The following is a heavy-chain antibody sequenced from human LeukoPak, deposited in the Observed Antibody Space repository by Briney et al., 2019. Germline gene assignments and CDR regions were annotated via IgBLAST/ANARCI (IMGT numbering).Heavy chain of an antibody. Sequence: ASVKVSCKASGYTFTGYYMHWVRQAPGQGLEWMGWINPSGGSTSYAQKFQGRVTMTRDTSTSTVYMELSSLRSEDTAVYYCARDSTATVVKGDFDYWGQGTLVTVSS. V-gene: IGHV1-46*01. CDR3: ARDSTATVVKGDFDY. J-gene: IGHJ4*02. CDR1: GYTFTGYY. D-gene: IGHD4-23*01. CDR2: INPSGGST.